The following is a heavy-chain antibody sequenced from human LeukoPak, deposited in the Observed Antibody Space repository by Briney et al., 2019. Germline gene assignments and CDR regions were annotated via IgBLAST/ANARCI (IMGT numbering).Heavy chain of an antibody. CDR3: ARYYYDSSGYPYYFDY. CDR2: IYSGGST. CDR1: GFTVSNNY. Sequence: GGSLRLSCAASGFTVSNNYMSWVRQAPGKGLEWVSIIYSGGSTYYADSVKGRFTISRDNSKNTLHLQMKSLRADDTAVYYCARYYYDSSGYPYYFDYWGQGTLVTVSS. J-gene: IGHJ4*02. D-gene: IGHD3-22*01. V-gene: IGHV3-53*01.